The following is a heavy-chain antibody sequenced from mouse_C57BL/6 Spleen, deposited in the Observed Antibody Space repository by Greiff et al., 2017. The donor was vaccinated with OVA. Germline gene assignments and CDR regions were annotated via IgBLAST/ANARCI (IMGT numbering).Heavy chain of an antibody. D-gene: IGHD1-3*01. CDR2: IDPSDSYT. Sequence: VQLQQPGAELVMPGASVKLSCKASGYTFTSYWMHWVKQRPGQGLEWIGEIDPSDSYTNYNQKFKGKSTLTVDKSSSTAYMQLSSLTSEDSAVYYCARKGITLFAYWGQGTLVTVSA. V-gene: IGHV1-69*01. CDR3: ARKGITLFAY. J-gene: IGHJ3*01. CDR1: GYTFTSYW.